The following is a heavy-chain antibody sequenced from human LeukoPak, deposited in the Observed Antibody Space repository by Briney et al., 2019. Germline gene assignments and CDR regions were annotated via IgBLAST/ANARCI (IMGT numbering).Heavy chain of an antibody. Sequence: GGSLRLSCSASGFTFSTYAMHWVRQAPGKGLEWVSVLYSGGSTYYADSVKGRFTISRDNSKNTLYLQMDSLRAEDTAVYYCARDGRGDTSGYYYMNWGPGTLVTVSS. CDR1: GFTFSTYA. D-gene: IGHD3-22*01. CDR3: ARDGRGDTSGYYYMN. CDR2: LYSGGST. J-gene: IGHJ4*02. V-gene: IGHV3-66*01.